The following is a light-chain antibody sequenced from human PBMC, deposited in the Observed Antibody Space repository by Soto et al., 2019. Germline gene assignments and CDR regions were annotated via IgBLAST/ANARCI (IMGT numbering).Light chain of an antibody. V-gene: IGKV1-13*02. CDR1: QGVQNR. CDR3: RQFNSYPIT. J-gene: IGKJ5*01. CDR2: NVS. Sequence: AIQLTQSPSSLSAPVGDTVTITCRASQGVQNRLTWYQQKPGKPPKLLISNVSNLENGVPSRFSGSGSGTDFTLTINSLQPGDFATYYCRQFNSYPITFGQGTRL.